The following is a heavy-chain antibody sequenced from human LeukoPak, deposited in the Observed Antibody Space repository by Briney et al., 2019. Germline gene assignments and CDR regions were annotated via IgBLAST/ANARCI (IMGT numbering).Heavy chain of an antibody. CDR1: GFTFRIYA. J-gene: IGHJ4*02. D-gene: IGHD4-17*01. CDR3: AKLLNHYGDHYFDY. CDR2: IRGSSGST. V-gene: IGHV3-23*01. Sequence: GGSLRLSCAASGFTFRIYAMSWVRQAPGKGLECVSAIRGSSGSTYYADSVKGRFTISRDKSKNTLYLQMNNLRAEARAVYYCAKLLNHYGDHYFDYCGQATLVTVSS.